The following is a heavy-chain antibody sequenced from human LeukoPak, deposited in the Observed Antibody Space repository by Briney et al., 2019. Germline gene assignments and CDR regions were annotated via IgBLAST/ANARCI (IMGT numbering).Heavy chain of an antibody. CDR3: VSSPLKTRRGKTNTFEI. CDR1: GSSFSSYW. J-gene: IGHJ3*02. D-gene: IGHD3-10*01. V-gene: IGHV5-51*01. CDR2: IYPGDSDT. Sequence: KVGASLQISCEGSGSSFSSYWIGWVRHLPGEGLGWMGIIYPGDSDTRYTPSFEGPVTISADEYLSTPYLTWISLRASDTGIYSCVSSPLKTRRGKTNTFEIRGQGTMVTVSS.